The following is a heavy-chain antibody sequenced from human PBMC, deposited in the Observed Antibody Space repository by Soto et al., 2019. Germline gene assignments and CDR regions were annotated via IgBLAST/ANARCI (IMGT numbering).Heavy chain of an antibody. Sequence: PGGSLRLSCAASGFTFSSYGMHWVRQAPGKGLEWVAVISYDGSNKYYADSVKGRFTISRDNSKNTLYPQMNSLRAEDTAVYYCAKGTAGTIGFDYWGQGTLVTVSS. J-gene: IGHJ4*02. V-gene: IGHV3-30*18. CDR3: AKGTAGTIGFDY. D-gene: IGHD6-13*01. CDR1: GFTFSSYG. CDR2: ISYDGSNK.